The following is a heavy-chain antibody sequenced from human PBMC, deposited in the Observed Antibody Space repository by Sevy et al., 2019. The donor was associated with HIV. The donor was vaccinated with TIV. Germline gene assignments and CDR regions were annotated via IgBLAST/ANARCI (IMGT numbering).Heavy chain of an antibody. V-gene: IGHV1-69*13. D-gene: IGHD3-10*01. CDR2: IIPIFGTA. CDR1: GGTFSSYA. J-gene: IGHJ4*02. CDR3: ARVSRGSGSYFLDY. Sequence: ASVKVSCKASGGTFSSYAISWVRQAPGQGLEWMGRIIPIFGTANYAQKFQGRVTITADESTSTAYMELGSLRSEDTAVYYCARVSRGSGSYFLDYWGQGTLVTVSS.